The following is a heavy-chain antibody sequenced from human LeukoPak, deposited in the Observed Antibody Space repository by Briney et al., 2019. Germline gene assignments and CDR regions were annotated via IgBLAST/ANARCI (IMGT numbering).Heavy chain of an antibody. Sequence: GGSLRLSCAASGFTFSNYWMSWVRQAPGKGLEWVANIKQDGSEKYYVDSVKGRFTISKDNAKNSLYLQMNSLRAEDTAVYYCARARYDFWTTSMMGATDVWGKGTTVTVSS. CDR3: ARARYDFWTTSMMGATDV. CDR2: IKQDGSEK. CDR1: GFTFSNYW. J-gene: IGHJ6*04. V-gene: IGHV3-7*03. D-gene: IGHD3-3*01.